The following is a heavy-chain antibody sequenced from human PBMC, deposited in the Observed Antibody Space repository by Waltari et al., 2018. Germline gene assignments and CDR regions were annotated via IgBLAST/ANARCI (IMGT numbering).Heavy chain of an antibody. CDR2: IYYSGST. J-gene: IGHJ5*02. CDR3: ARDLEYSSGWYRNWFDP. Sequence: QVQLQESGPGLVKPSETLSLTCTVSGGSISSHYWSWIRQPPGKGLEWIGYIYYSGSTNYNPSLKSRVTISVDTSKNQFSLKLSSVTAADTAVYYCARDLEYSSGWYRNWFDPWGQGTLVTVSS. D-gene: IGHD6-19*01. V-gene: IGHV4-59*11. CDR1: GGSISSHY.